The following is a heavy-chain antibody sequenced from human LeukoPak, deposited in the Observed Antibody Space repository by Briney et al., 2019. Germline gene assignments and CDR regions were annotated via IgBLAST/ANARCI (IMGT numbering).Heavy chain of an antibody. J-gene: IGHJ4*02. CDR1: GGSINSSSYY. Sequence: SETLSLTCTVSGGSINSSSYYWGWIRQPPGKGLEWIGSIYYSGSTYYNPSLKSRVTISVDTSKNQFSLKLSSVTAADTAVYYCARRTYSSSSLDYWGQGTLVTVSS. D-gene: IGHD6-6*01. CDR3: ARRTYSSSSLDY. CDR2: IYYSGST. V-gene: IGHV4-39*01.